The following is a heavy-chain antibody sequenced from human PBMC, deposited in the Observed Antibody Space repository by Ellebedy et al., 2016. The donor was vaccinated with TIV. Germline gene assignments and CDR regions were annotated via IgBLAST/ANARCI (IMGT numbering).Heavy chain of an antibody. J-gene: IGHJ4*02. CDR2: INQDGSEK. CDR3: ARGFRTFDY. CDR1: GFMFSTYW. D-gene: IGHD2/OR15-2a*01. Sequence: PGGSLRLSCAASGFMFSTYWMTWVRQAPGKGLEWVANINQDGSEKYYVDSVKDRFTISRDNAKNSLYLQMNSLRAEDTAVYYCARGFRTFDYWGQGTLVTVSS. V-gene: IGHV3-7*03.